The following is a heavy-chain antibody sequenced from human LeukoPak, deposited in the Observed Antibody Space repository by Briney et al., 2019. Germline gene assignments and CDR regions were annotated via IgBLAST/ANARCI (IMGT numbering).Heavy chain of an antibody. Sequence: GGSLRLSCAASGFSFSSYWMHWVRQTPGKGLVWVSRINTDGSSTSYADSVKSRFTISRDNAKNTLYLQMNSLRAEDTAVFYCARAVRWRMEYYFDYWGQGTLVTVSS. CDR2: INTDGSST. D-gene: IGHD3-3*01. CDR3: ARAVRWRMEYYFDY. V-gene: IGHV3-74*01. CDR1: GFSFSSYW. J-gene: IGHJ4*02.